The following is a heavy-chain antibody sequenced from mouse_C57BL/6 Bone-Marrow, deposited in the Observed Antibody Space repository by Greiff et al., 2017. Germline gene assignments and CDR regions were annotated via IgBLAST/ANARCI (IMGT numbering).Heavy chain of an antibody. CDR1: GYTFTSYG. Sequence: QVQLKQSGAELARPGASVKLSCTASGYTFTSYGISWVKQRTGQGLEWIGEIYPKSGNTYYNAKFKGKATLTADNSSSTAYMELSSLTSEYSAVYFCASCGYQWYFDVWGTGTTVTVSS. CDR2: IYPKSGNT. D-gene: IGHD2-2*01. V-gene: IGHV1-81*01. CDR3: ASCGYQWYFDV. J-gene: IGHJ1*03.